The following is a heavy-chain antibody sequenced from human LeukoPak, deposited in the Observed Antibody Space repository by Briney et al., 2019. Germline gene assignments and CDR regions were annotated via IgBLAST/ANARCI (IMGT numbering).Heavy chain of an antibody. CDR3: ASAGYGDYATQTGWNWFDP. V-gene: IGHV4-34*01. D-gene: IGHD4-17*01. Sequence: SETLSLTCAVYGGSFSGYYWSWIRQPPGKGLEWIGEINHSGSTNYNPSLKSRVTISVDTSKNQYSLKLSSVTAADTAVYYCASAGYGDYATQTGWNWFDPWGQGTLVTVSS. CDR2: INHSGST. CDR1: GGSFSGYY. J-gene: IGHJ5*02.